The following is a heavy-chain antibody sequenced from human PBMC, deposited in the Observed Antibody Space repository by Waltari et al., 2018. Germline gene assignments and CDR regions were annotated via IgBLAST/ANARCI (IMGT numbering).Heavy chain of an antibody. D-gene: IGHD3-22*01. Sequence: EVQLVESGGGLVQPGGSLRLSCAASGFPFSNYWMGWVRQAPGKGPEWVANIMTDGREEYYVDSVRGRFTISRDNAKNSLYLQMNSLRPEDTAVYYCVRDQWFAFDIWGQGTMVTVSS. CDR1: GFPFSNYW. CDR2: IMTDGREE. V-gene: IGHV3-7*01. J-gene: IGHJ3*02. CDR3: VRDQWFAFDI.